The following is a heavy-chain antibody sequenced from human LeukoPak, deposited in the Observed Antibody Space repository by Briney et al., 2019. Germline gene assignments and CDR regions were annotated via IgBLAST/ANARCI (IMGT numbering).Heavy chain of an antibody. CDR2: INVGNGNT. J-gene: IGHJ4*02. Sequence: GASVKVSCKASGYTFTSYAMHWVRQAPGQRLEWMGWINVGNGNTKYSQKFQGRVTITRDTSASTAYMELSSLRSEDTAVYYCARDGYYGSGSYYNSGLDYWGQGTLVTVSS. D-gene: IGHD3-10*01. V-gene: IGHV1-3*01. CDR3: ARDGYYGSGSYYNSGLDY. CDR1: GYTFTSYA.